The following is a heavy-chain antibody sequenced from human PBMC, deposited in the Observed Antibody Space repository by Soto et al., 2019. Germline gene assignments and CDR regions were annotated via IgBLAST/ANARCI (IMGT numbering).Heavy chain of an antibody. J-gene: IGHJ4*02. CDR3: ARDKGSIVGATMFDY. Sequence: SETLSLTCSVSGYSVSSSDYYWAWIRQPPGKGLEWIGSMLYSGLTYYNPSLKSRVTLSVDTSKNQFSVRLNSVTASDTAVYYCARDKGSIVGATMFDYWGQGTLVTVSS. CDR1: GYSVSSSDYY. D-gene: IGHD1-26*01. CDR2: MLYSGLT. V-gene: IGHV4-39*02.